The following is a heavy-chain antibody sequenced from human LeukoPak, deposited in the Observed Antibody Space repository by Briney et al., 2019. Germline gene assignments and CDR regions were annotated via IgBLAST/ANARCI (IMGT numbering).Heavy chain of an antibody. CDR2: ITARSKSI. CDR1: GYTFTSYD. D-gene: IGHD3-10*01. Sequence: AASVKVSCKASGYTFTSYDINMVRLAPGKGLEWVSSITARSKSIDYADAVKGRFAISSDNAKNSLFLQMDSLRVEDTAVYYCVREGSGSTHYMDVWGKGTTVTVSS. J-gene: IGHJ6*03. V-gene: IGHV3-21*01. CDR3: VREGSGSTHYMDV.